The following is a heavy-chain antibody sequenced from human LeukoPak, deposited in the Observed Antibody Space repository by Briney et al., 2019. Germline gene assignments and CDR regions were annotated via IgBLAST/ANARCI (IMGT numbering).Heavy chain of an antibody. CDR2: IYYSGST. Sequence: SETLSLTCTVSGGSISSSSYYWGWIRQPPGKGLGWIGSIYYSGSTYYNPSLKSRVTISVDTSKNQFSLRLSSVTAADTAVYYCARLCISGWSDWYFDLWGRGTLVTVSS. J-gene: IGHJ2*01. D-gene: IGHD6-19*01. V-gene: IGHV4-39*01. CDR1: GGSISSSSYY. CDR3: ARLCISGWSDWYFDL.